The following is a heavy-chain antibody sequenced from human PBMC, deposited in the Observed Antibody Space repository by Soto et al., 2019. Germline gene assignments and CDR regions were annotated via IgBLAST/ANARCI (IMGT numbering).Heavy chain of an antibody. J-gene: IGHJ6*02. CDR1: AGTFINYA. CDR2: IIPLFTIT. V-gene: IGHV1-69*01. CDR3: GPLQPTEITGRPGMDV. Sequence: QVQLVQSGAEVKRSGSSVKVSCKASAGTFINYAISWVRQAPGQGLEWMGGIIPLFTITNYAQEFQGRITITADDSASTAYMELSSLRSEDTAVYYCGPLQPTEITGRPGMDVWGPGTTVTVSS. D-gene: IGHD6-6*01.